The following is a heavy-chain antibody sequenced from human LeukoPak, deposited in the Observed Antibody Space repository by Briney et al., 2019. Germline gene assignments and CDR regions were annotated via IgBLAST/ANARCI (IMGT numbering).Heavy chain of an antibody. Sequence: ASVKVSCKAAGYSFTGFYIHWVRQAAGQGLEWMGWINPNSGGTNYAQKFQGRVTMTRDTSISTAYMELSRLRSDDTAVYYCARGDIVVLPAGIPHNWFDPWGQGTLVTVSS. V-gene: IGHV1-2*02. CDR2: INPNSGGT. CDR1: GYSFTGFY. D-gene: IGHD2-2*02. J-gene: IGHJ5*02. CDR3: ARGDIVVLPAGIPHNWFDP.